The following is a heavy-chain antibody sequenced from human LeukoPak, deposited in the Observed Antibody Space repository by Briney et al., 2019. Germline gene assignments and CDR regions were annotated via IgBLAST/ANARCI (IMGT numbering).Heavy chain of an antibody. CDR2: INQDGSVQ. Sequence: QPGGSLRLSCAASGFTFSRYWMSWVRQAPGKGLEWVANINQDGSVQYYMDSVKGRFTISRDNAQNSLYLQMNSLRADDTGVYYCAGADSGSWDFGRGAQGTLVTVSS. D-gene: IGHD6-13*01. CDR3: AGADSGSWDFGR. J-gene: IGHJ4*02. CDR1: GFTFSRYW. V-gene: IGHV3-7*04.